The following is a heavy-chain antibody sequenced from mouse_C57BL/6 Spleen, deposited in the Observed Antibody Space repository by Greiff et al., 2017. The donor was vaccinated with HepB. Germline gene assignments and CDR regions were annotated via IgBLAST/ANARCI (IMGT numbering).Heavy chain of an antibody. CDR1: GYTFTSYW. J-gene: IGHJ4*01. CDR2: IYPGSGST. V-gene: IGHV1-55*01. Sequence: QVQLQQPGAELVKPGASVKMSCKASGYTFTSYWITWVKQRPGQGLEWIGDIYPGSGSTNYNEKFKSKATLTVDTSSSTAYMQLRSLTSEDSAVYYCAPNWDDYYAMDYWGQGTSVTVSS. CDR3: APNWDDYYAMDY. D-gene: IGHD4-1*01.